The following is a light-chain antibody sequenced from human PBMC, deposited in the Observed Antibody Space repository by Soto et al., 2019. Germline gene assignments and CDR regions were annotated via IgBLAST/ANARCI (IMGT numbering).Light chain of an antibody. CDR2: AAS. CDR3: QQANSFPIT. J-gene: IGKJ5*01. CDR1: QGISSW. V-gene: IGKV1-12*01. Sequence: DIQMTQSPSSVSASVGDRVTITCRASQGISSWLAWYQKKPGKAPNLLLYAASSLQSGVPSRFSGSESGTDFTLTISSLQPEDCAIYFCQQANSFPITFGQGTRLEIK.